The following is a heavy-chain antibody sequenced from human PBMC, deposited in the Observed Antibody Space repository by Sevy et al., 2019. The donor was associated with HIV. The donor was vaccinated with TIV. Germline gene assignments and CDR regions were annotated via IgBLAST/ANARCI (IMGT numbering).Heavy chain of an antibody. V-gene: IGHV3-30-3*01. Sequence: GSLRLSCAASGFTFSSYAMHWVRQAPGKGLEWVAVISYDGSNKYYADSVKGRFTISRDNSKNTLYLQMNSLRAEDTAVYYCAREVAGRIAVAGISYYGMDVWGQGTTVTVSS. CDR2: ISYDGSNK. CDR3: AREVAGRIAVAGISYYGMDV. D-gene: IGHD6-19*01. CDR1: GFTFSSYA. J-gene: IGHJ6*02.